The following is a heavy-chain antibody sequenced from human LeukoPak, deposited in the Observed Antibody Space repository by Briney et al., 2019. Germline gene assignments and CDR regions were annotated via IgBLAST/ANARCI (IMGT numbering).Heavy chain of an antibody. Sequence: SETLSLTCAVYGGSFSGYYWSWIRQPPGKGLEWIGEIYHSGSTNYNPSLKSRVTISVDKSKNQFSLKLSSVTAADTAVYYCARESAAAGTDYWGQGTLVTVSS. CDR3: ARESAAAGTDY. V-gene: IGHV4-34*01. CDR1: GGSFSGYY. CDR2: IYHSGST. D-gene: IGHD6-13*01. J-gene: IGHJ4*02.